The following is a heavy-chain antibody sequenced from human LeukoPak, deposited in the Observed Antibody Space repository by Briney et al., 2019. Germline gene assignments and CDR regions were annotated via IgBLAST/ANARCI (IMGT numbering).Heavy chain of an antibody. D-gene: IGHD6-6*01. V-gene: IGHV1-2*02. CDR1: GYTXTGYY. J-gene: IGHJ6*02. CDR2: IRPNSGGT. CDR3: ATYSNSTLQYYYGLDV. Sequence: ASVKVSCKTSGYTXTGYYLHGVRQAPGQGLEWMAWIRPNSGGTKNAQKFQGRVTMTRDTSISTAYMELNRLTSDDTAVYYCATYSNSTLQYYYGLDVWGQGTTVTVSS.